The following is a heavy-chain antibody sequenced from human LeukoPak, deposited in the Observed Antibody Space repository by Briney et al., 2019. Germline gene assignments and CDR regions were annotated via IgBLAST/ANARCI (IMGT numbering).Heavy chain of an antibody. V-gene: IGHV3-23*01. CDR3: AKGRFRVGATHPTDY. D-gene: IGHD1-26*01. CDR2: ISGSGGST. Sequence: PGGSLRLSCAASGFTFSSYAMSWVRQAPGKGLEWVSAISGSGGSTYCADSVKGRFTISRDNSKNTLYLQMNSLRAEDTAVYYCAKGRFRVGATHPTDYWGQGTLVTVSS. CDR1: GFTFSSYA. J-gene: IGHJ4*02.